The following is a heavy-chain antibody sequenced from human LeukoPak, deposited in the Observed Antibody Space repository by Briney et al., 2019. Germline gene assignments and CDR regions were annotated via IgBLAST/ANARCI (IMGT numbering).Heavy chain of an antibody. V-gene: IGHV3-7*03. D-gene: IGHD1-26*01. CDR3: ARVGWAAGWFDP. CDR2: IKGDGSEK. CDR1: GFTFNNYW. Sequence: PGGSLRLSCAASGFTFNNYWMSWVRQAPGKGLEWVTNIKGDGSEKYYVESVKDRFTISRDNAKKSLYLQMNSLRAEDTAVYYCARVGWAAGWFDPWGQGTLVTVSS. J-gene: IGHJ5*02.